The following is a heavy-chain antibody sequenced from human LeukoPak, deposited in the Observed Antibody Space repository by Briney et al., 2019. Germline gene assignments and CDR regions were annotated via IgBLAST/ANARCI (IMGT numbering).Heavy chain of an antibody. J-gene: IGHJ4*02. V-gene: IGHV3-20*01. CDR3: ARTKLNILRFLEWYLFDY. D-gene: IGHD3-3*01. Sequence: PGRSLKLCWAPGGFTFSHYGKRWVQQAPGGGQEWVSGINWNGGRTGYADSVKGRFTISRDKAKNSLYLQMNSLRAEDTALYDCARTKLNILRFLEWYLFDYWGQGTLVTVSS. CDR2: INWNGGRT. CDR1: GFTFSHYG.